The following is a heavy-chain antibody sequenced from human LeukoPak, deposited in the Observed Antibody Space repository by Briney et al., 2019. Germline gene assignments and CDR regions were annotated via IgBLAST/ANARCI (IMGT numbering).Heavy chain of an antibody. CDR3: AKIDYCSGGGCYSKWFDY. V-gene: IGHV3-23*01. Sequence: GGSLRLSCAASGFNFDTYGLSWVRQAPGKGLEWVSSISASGVTSESADSIKGRFTISRDNSRNTLYLQMESLRADDTAVYYCAKIDYCSGGGCYSKWFDYWGQGTLVTVSS. D-gene: IGHD2-15*01. CDR1: GFNFDTYG. J-gene: IGHJ4*02. CDR2: ISASGVTS.